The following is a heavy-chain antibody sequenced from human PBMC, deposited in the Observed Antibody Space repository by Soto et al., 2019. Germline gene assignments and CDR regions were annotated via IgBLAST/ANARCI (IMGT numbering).Heavy chain of an antibody. CDR1: GGSISNYY. V-gene: IGHV4-59*01. J-gene: IGHJ6*03. CDR3: ARDTVTTGAYYYYMDV. Sequence: SETLSLTCTVSGGSISNYYWNWIRQPPGKGLEWIGYIDYSGDTNYNPSLESRVTISVDTSQNQFSLRLSSVTAADTAVYYCARDTVTTGAYYYYMDVWGKGTTVTV. D-gene: IGHD4-4*01. CDR2: IDYSGDT.